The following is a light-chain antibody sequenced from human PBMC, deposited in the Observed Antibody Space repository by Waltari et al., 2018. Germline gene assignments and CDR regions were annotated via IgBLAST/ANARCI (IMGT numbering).Light chain of an antibody. Sequence: EIVLTQSPGTLSLSLGERATVSCRASQSVSRAIAWYQQKPGQAPRLLIYGASTRATGIPDRFSGSGSGTYFSLTISRLEPDDFAVYYCQHYLRLPVTFGQGTTVEI. V-gene: IGKV3-20*01. J-gene: IGKJ1*01. CDR1: QSVSRA. CDR3: QHYLRLPVT. CDR2: GAS.